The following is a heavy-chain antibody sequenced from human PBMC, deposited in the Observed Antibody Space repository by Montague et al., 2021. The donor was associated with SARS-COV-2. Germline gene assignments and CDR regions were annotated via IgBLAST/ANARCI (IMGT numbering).Heavy chain of an antibody. CDR1: GGSFSSDSYY. J-gene: IGHJ3*02. D-gene: IGHD3-10*01. Sequence: TLSLTCTVSGGSFSSDSYYWSWIRQPAGKGLEWIGRIYTSGSTNYTPSLKSRVTISVATSKNQFSLKLSSVTAADTAVYYCARDLAPYYGSGSYYNAIDAFDTWGQGTMVTVSS. CDR3: ARDLAPYYGSGSYYNAIDAFDT. CDR2: IYTSGST. V-gene: IGHV4-61*02.